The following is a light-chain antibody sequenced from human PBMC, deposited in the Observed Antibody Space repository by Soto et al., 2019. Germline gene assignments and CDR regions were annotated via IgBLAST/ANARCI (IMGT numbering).Light chain of an antibody. CDR3: QQHETPIT. V-gene: IGKV1-5*01. Sequence: DIQMTQSPSTLSASVGDRVTITCRASQIISTWLAWYQQKPGTAPNLLIYDASSLESGVPSRFNGSGSATEFPLTITRMEPEEFAVYYCQQHETPITFGQGTQVEIK. J-gene: IGKJ5*01. CDR2: DAS. CDR1: QIISTW.